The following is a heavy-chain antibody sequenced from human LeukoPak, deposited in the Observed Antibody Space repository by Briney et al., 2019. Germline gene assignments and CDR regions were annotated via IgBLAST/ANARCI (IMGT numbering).Heavy chain of an antibody. Sequence: GGSLRLPCAASGFTFSSYAMSWVRQAPGKGLEWVSAISGSGGSTYYADSVKGRFTISRDNSKNTLYLQMNSLRPEDTAVYYCAKVKPYYYDSSGYYDYWGQGTLVTVSS. CDR3: AKVKPYYYDSSGYYDY. CDR1: GFTFSSYA. V-gene: IGHV3-23*01. CDR2: ISGSGGST. J-gene: IGHJ4*02. D-gene: IGHD3-22*01.